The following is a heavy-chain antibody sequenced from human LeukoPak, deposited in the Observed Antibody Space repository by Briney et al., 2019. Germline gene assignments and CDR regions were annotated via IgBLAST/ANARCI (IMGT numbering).Heavy chain of an antibody. J-gene: IGHJ4*02. Sequence: ASVKVSCKASGYTFTSYGISWVRQAPGHGLEWMGWISAYNGNTNYAQKLQGRVTMTTDTSTSTAYMELRSLRSDDTAVYYCARASSSSSWYGAPRRFDYWGQGTLVTVSS. CDR2: ISAYNGNT. V-gene: IGHV1-18*01. CDR3: ARASSSSSWYGAPRRFDY. D-gene: IGHD6-13*01. CDR1: GYTFTSYG.